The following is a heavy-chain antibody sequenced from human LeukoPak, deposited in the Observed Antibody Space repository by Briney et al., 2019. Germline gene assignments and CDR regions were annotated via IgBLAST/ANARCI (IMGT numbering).Heavy chain of an antibody. Sequence: GESLQISCRASGYSFTDYWIGWVRQVPGEGLEWMGIIYPGDSDTRYNPSFQGQVTISADKSIRTAYLQWSSLKASDTAMYYCARSDQLRRFGEARRPYYYGMDVWGQGTAVTVSS. CDR2: IYPGDSDT. CDR1: GYSFTDYW. D-gene: IGHD3-10*01. J-gene: IGHJ6*02. V-gene: IGHV5-51*01. CDR3: ARSDQLRRFGEARRPYYYGMDV.